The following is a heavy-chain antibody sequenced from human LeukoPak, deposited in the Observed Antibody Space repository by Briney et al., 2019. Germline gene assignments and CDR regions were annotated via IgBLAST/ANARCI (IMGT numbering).Heavy chain of an antibody. CDR3: ASVADY. V-gene: IGHV3-7*01. Sequence: GGSLRLSCAASGFTFSSYWMSWVRQAPGKGLEWVANIKQDGSEKYYVDSVKGRFTISRDTSKNTVYLQMNSLRSEDTAVYYCASVADYWGQGTLVTISS. J-gene: IGHJ4*02. CDR2: IKQDGSEK. CDR1: GFTFSSYW.